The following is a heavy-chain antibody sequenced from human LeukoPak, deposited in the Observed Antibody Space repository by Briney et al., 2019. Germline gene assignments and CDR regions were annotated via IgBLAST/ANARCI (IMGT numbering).Heavy chain of an antibody. Sequence: GSLRLSCAASGFTFSNYWVSWVRQAPGKGLEWVANIEEDGTREDYVDSVRGRFTVSRDNANNSVYLQMNSLRAEDTAVYYCVSQQLAPPWGQGTLVTVSS. J-gene: IGHJ5*02. V-gene: IGHV3-7*01. D-gene: IGHD5-24*01. CDR1: GFTFSNYW. CDR2: IEEDGTRE. CDR3: VSQQLAPP.